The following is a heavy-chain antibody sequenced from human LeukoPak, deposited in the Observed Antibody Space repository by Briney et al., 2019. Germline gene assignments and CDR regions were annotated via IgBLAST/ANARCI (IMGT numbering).Heavy chain of an antibody. V-gene: IGHV4-4*07. CDR1: GGSISSYY. CDR3: ARTGYSSSWYYFDY. J-gene: IGHJ4*02. Sequence: SETLSLTCTVSGGSISSYYWSWIRQPAGKGLEWIRRIYTSGSTNYNPSLKSRVTMSVDTSKNQFSLKLSSVTAADTAVYYCARTGYSSSWYYFDYWGQGTLVTVSS. D-gene: IGHD6-13*01. CDR2: IYTSGST.